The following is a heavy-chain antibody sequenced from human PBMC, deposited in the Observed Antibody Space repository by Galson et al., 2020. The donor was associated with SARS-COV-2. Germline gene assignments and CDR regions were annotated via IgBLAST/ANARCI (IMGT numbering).Heavy chain of an antibody. D-gene: IGHD4-4*01. CDR3: ARRISNDDDAFDV. CDR2: IYPGDSDT. Sequence: ESLKISCQGSGYRFTSYWVAWVRQMPGKGLEWMGIIYPGDSDTIYSPPFEGQVTISADKSTSTAYLQWTSLQDPDSATYFCARRISNDDDAFDVWGQGTTVIVS. CDR1: GYRFTSYW. V-gene: IGHV5-51*01. J-gene: IGHJ3*01.